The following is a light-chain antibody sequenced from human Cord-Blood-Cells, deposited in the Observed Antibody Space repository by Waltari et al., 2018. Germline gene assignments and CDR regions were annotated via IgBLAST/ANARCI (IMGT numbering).Light chain of an antibody. J-gene: IGLJ1*01. Sequence: QSALTPPASVSGSPGQSITISCTGTSSDVGSYNLVSWSQQHPGKAPKLMIYEGSKRPSGVSNRFSGSKSGNTASLTISGLQAEDEADYYCCSYAGSSTYVFGTGTKVTVL. CDR3: CSYAGSSTYV. CDR2: EGS. V-gene: IGLV2-23*01. CDR1: SSDVGSYNL.